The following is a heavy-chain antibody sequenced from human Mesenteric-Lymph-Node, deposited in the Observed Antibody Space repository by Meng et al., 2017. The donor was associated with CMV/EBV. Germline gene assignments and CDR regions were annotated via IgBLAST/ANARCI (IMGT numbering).Heavy chain of an antibody. J-gene: IGHJ4*02. D-gene: IGHD6-13*01. CDR3: AREYSSSWYSLPFDY. CDR1: GFTFDDYG. Sequence: GESLKISCAASGFTFDDYGMSWVRQAPGKGLEWVSGINWNGGSTGYADSVKGRFTISRDNAKNSLYLQMNSLRAEDTALYYCAREYSSSWYSLPFDYWGQGTLVTVSS. CDR2: INWNGGST. V-gene: IGHV3-20*04.